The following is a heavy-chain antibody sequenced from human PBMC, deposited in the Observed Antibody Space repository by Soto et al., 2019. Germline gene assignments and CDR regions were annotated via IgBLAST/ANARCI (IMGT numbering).Heavy chain of an antibody. Sequence: QVQLVESGGGVVQPGRSLRLSCAASGFTFSSYGMHWVRQAPGKGLAWVAVISYDGSNKYYADSVKGRFTISRDNSKNTLYLQMNSLRAEDTAVYYCVGSYSSSWDYYYGMDVWGQGTTVTVSS. CDR2: ISYDGSNK. D-gene: IGHD6-13*01. J-gene: IGHJ6*02. CDR1: GFTFSSYG. CDR3: VGSYSSSWDYYYGMDV. V-gene: IGHV3-30*03.